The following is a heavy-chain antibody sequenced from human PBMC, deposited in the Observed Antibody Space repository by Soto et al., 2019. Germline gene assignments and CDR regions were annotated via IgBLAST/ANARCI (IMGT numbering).Heavy chain of an antibody. CDR3: ARDPDPSIVVVPAAIYGGMDV. Sequence: SETLSLTCAVYGGSFSGYYWSWIRQPPGKGLEWIGEINHSGSTIYNPSLKSRVTISVDTYKNQFSLKLSSVTAADTAVYYCARDPDPSIVVVPAAIYGGMDVWGQGTTVTVSS. V-gene: IGHV4-34*01. CDR2: INHSGST. D-gene: IGHD2-2*01. J-gene: IGHJ6*02. CDR1: GGSFSGYY.